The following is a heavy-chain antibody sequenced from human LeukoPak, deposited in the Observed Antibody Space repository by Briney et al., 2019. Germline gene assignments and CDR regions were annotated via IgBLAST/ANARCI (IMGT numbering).Heavy chain of an antibody. CDR3: AVSKGAELLGCGGENWFDH. CDR1: GCTFSGYG. D-gene: IGHD3-10*01. Sequence: GASVKVSCKASGCTFSGYGMHWVRQAPGQGLEWMAWINSNSGGTNYADKVQGWVTMTRDTSISTAYMELSSLRSDDTTVYYCAVSKGAELLGCGGENWFDHWGQGTLVTVSS. CDR2: INSNSGGT. V-gene: IGHV1-2*04. J-gene: IGHJ5*02.